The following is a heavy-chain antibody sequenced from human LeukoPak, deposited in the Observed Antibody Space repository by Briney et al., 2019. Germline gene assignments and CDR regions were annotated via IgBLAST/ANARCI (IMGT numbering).Heavy chain of an antibody. D-gene: IGHD1-26*01. CDR3: AKAPKWEPKREF. CDR1: GFTFSSYA. Sequence: GGSLRLSCAASGFTFSSYAMSWVRQAPGKGLEWVSGISGSGDSTYSADSVKGRFTISRDNSKNTLYLQMNSLRAEDTAVYYCAKAPKWEPKREFWGQGTLVTVSS. V-gene: IGHV3-23*01. CDR2: ISGSGDST. J-gene: IGHJ4*02.